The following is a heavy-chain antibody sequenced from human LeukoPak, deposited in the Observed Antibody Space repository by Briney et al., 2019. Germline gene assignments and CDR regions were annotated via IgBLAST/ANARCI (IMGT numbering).Heavy chain of an antibody. CDR1: GFTFSSYS. CDR2: ISSSSSYI. D-gene: IGHD3-3*01. CDR3: KRGGYDFWSGYYPYLDY. V-gene: IGHV3-21*01. J-gene: IGHJ4*02. Sequence: GGSLRLSCAASGFTFSSYSMNWVRQAPGKGLEWVSSISSSSSYIYYADSVKGRLTISRDNAKSSLYLQMNSLRAEDTAVYYCKRGGYDFWSGYYPYLDYWGQGTLVTVSS.